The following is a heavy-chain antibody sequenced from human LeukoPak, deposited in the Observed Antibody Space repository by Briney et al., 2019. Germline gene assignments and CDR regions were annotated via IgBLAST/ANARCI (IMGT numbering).Heavy chain of an antibody. V-gene: IGHV3-30-3*01. D-gene: IGHD3-22*01. CDR2: ISYDGSNK. CDR3: ARAPQTGVDITMIRPTGAFDI. Sequence: PGGSLRLSCAASGFTFSSYAMHWVRQAPGKGLEWVAVISYDGSNKYYADSVKGRFTISRDNSKNTLYLQMNSLRAEDTAVYYCARAPQTGVDITMIRPTGAFDIWGQGTMVTVSS. J-gene: IGHJ3*02. CDR1: GFTFSSYA.